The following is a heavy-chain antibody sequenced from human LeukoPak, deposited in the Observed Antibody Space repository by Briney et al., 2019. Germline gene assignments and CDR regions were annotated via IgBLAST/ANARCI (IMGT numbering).Heavy chain of an antibody. CDR1: GGSFSGYY. J-gene: IGHJ4*02. D-gene: IGHD3-9*01. CDR2: INHSGCT. Sequence: SETLSLTCAVYGGSFSGYYWSWIRQPPRKGLEGIGEINHSGCTNYNPSLKSRVTISVDTSKNQFSLKLSSVTAADTAVYYCARGRVSAGFLTGYQRGHFDYWGQGTLVSVPS. CDR3: ARGRVSAGFLTGYQRGHFDY. V-gene: IGHV4-34*01.